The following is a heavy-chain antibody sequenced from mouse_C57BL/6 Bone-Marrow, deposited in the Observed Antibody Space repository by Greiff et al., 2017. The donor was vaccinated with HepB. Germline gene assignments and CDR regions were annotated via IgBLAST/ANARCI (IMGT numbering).Heavy chain of an antibody. CDR2: INPNNGGT. CDR1: GYTFTDYN. V-gene: IGHV1-18*01. J-gene: IGHJ1*03. CDR3: ARNGIYYYGSSFLYWYFDV. D-gene: IGHD1-1*01. Sequence: VQLQQSGPELVKPGASVKIPCKASGYTFTDYNMDWVKQSHGKSLEWIGDINPNNGGTIYNQKFKGKATLTVDKSSSTAYMELRSLTSEDTAVYYCARNGIYYYGSSFLYWYFDVWGTGTTVTVSS.